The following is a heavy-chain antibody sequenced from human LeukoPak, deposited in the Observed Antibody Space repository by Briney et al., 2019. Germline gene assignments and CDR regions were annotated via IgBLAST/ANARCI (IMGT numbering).Heavy chain of an antibody. Sequence: SVKVSCKASGGTLSSYAISWVRQAPGQGLEWMGRIIPIFGTANYAQKFQGRVTITTDESTSTAYMELSSLRSEDTAVYYCARVVTDSSSWSSPVPAEYFQHWGQGTLVTVSS. CDR3: ARVVTDSSSWSSPVPAEYFQH. CDR1: GGTLSSYA. V-gene: IGHV1-69*05. J-gene: IGHJ1*01. CDR2: IIPIFGTA. D-gene: IGHD6-13*01.